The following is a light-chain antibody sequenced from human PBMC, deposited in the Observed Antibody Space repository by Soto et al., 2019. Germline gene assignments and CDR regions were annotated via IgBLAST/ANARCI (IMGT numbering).Light chain of an antibody. CDR2: ASS. J-gene: IGKJ4*01. CDR3: LQNYNYPLT. V-gene: IGKV1-6*01. CDR1: QGIRND. Sequence: AIQMTQSPSSLSASVGDRVTITCRASQGIRNDLGWYQQKPGKAPKLLIYASSSLQSGVPSRFSGSKSGTDFTLTISSLQPEDFATYYCLQNYNYPLTFGGGTKVEIK.